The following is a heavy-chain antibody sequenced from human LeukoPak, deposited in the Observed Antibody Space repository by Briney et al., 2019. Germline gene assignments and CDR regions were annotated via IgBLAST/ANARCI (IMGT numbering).Heavy chain of an antibody. CDR2: IDRSGDGT. CDR1: GYIFNTYH. CDR3: ARITGLRYFDWFPSAAEPDY. V-gene: IGHV1-46*02. Sequence: ASVKVSCKAPGYIFNTYHMHWVRQAPGQGLEWMGIIDRSGDGTTYAQRFQGRATMTRDTSTSTVYMELSSLRSEDTAVYYCARITGLRYFDWFPSAAEPDYWGQGTLVTVSS. D-gene: IGHD3-9*01. J-gene: IGHJ4*02.